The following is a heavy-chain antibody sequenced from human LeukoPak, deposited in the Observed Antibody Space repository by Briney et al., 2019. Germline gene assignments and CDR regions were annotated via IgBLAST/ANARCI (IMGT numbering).Heavy chain of an antibody. CDR2: IKQDGSEK. CDR3: ARETTGGYYDSSGYPYYYYYGMDV. CDR1: GFTFSSYW. J-gene: IGHJ6*02. D-gene: IGHD3-22*01. V-gene: IGHV3-7*01. Sequence: GGSLRLSCAASGFTFSSYWMSWVRQAPGKGLEWVANIKQDGSEKYYVDSVKGRFTISRDNAKNSLYLQMNSLRAEDTAVYYCARETTGGYYDSSGYPYYYYYGMDVWGQGTTVTVSS.